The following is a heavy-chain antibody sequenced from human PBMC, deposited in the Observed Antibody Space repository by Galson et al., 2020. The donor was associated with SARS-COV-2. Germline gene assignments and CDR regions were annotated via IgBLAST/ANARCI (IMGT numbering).Heavy chain of an antibody. D-gene: IGHD1-26*01. CDR2: VSAYNGNT. CDR3: ARETFGAGADFDT. J-gene: IGHJ4*02. V-gene: IGHV1-18*04. CDR1: GYSFGNGA. Sequence: GESLKISCQASGYSFGNGAISWVRQAPGQGLEWMGWVSAYNGNTNYAEKFQGRVAMTTDTSTSTAYLQLNSLRSDDTAVYFCARETFGAGADFDTWGQGTLLTVSS.